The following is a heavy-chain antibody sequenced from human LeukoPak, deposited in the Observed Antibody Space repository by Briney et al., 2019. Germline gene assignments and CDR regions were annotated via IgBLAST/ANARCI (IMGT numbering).Heavy chain of an antibody. CDR3: ARDRYSISSLYDF. J-gene: IGHJ4*02. D-gene: IGHD6-6*01. CDR1: GYIFTGYY. Sequence: ATVKVSCKASGYIFTGYYMHWVRQAPGQGLEWIGIINPSGGSTTYAQKFQGRVTITRDTPTRTVYMVLSSLRSEDTAVYYCARDRYSISSLYDFWGQGTLVTVSS. CDR2: INPSGGST. V-gene: IGHV1-46*01.